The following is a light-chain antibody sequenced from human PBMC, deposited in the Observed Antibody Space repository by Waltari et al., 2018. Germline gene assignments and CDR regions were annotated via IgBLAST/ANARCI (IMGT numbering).Light chain of an antibody. Sequence: EIVLTQSPGSLSSSPGERVTLPCRASQSVSTALAGYQQKPGQAPTILIFCPSNRATVIPDRFSGSGSEADFSLTISRLEPEDFAVYYCQHYVRLPAPFGRGTKVEIK. CDR2: CPS. V-gene: IGKV3-20*01. J-gene: IGKJ1*01. CDR1: QSVSTA. CDR3: QHYVRLPAP.